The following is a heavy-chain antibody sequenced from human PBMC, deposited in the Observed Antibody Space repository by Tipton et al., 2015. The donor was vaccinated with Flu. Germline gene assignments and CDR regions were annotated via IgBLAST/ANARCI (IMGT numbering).Heavy chain of an antibody. J-gene: IGHJ5*02. Sequence: TLSLTCSVSGDSIGSGYLWGWIRQPPGQGLEWLGNVRRTGNPYYNPSLKSRVTMLVEPSKNHFSLRLSSVTAADTAVYYCGMYYDDSSSYYSHGWFDPWGQGTVLSVSS. CDR2: VRRTGNP. CDR1: GDSIGSGYL. D-gene: IGHD3-22*01. V-gene: IGHV4-38-2*01. CDR3: GMYYDDSSSYYSHGWFDP.